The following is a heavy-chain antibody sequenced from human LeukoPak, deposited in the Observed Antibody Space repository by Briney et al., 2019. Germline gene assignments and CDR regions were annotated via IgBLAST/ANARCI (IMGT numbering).Heavy chain of an antibody. Sequence: ASVKVSCKASGYIFTSYYIHWVRQASGQGLEWLGIIHPSGGNTNYAKKFQGRVTMTRDTSTSTVYMELSSLRSGDTAVYYCARFAVHRRLAVAGQFGLDYWGQGTLVTVSS. CDR2: IHPSGGNT. V-gene: IGHV1-46*01. D-gene: IGHD6-19*01. J-gene: IGHJ4*02. CDR1: GYIFTSYY. CDR3: ARFAVHRRLAVAGQFGLDY.